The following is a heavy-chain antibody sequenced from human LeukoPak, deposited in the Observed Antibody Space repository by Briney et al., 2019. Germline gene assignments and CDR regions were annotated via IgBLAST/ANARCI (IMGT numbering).Heavy chain of an antibody. J-gene: IGHJ6*03. CDR1: GFTFSSYW. CDR2: INSDGSST. V-gene: IGHV3-74*01. CDR3: AKSYSSEENSYYYMDV. Sequence: GGSLRLSCAASGFTFSSYWMHWVRRAPGKGLVWVSRINSDGSSTSYADSVKGRFTISRDNSKSTLYLEMNSLRAEDTAVYYCAKSYSSEENSYYYMDVWGKGTTVTVSS. D-gene: IGHD6-19*01.